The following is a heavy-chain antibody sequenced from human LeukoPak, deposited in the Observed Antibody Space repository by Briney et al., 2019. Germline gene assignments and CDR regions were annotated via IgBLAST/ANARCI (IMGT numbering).Heavy chain of an antibody. CDR1: GYSISSGYY. Sequence: SETLSLTCAVSGYSISSGYYWGWIRQPPGKGLEWIGSIYHSGSTYYNPSLKSRDTISVDTSKNQFSLKLSSVTAADTAVYYCAREDYGDLDYWGQGTLVTVSS. CDR2: IYHSGST. V-gene: IGHV4-38-2*02. CDR3: AREDYGDLDY. D-gene: IGHD4-17*01. J-gene: IGHJ4*02.